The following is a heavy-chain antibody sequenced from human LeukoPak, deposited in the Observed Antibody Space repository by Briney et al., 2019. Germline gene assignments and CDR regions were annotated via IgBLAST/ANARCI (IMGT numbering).Heavy chain of an antibody. CDR1: VGSISSGRYY. D-gene: IGHD4-17*01. CDR3: ARDPRDYGDYVFDY. V-gene: IGHV4-39*07. J-gene: IGHJ4*02. CDR2: IYYSGST. Sequence: SETLSLTCTVAVGSISSGRYYWGWIREPPGKGLEWIGSIYYSGSTYYNPSLKSRVTISVDTSKNQFSLKLSSVTAADTAVYYCARDPRDYGDYVFDYWGQGTLVTVSS.